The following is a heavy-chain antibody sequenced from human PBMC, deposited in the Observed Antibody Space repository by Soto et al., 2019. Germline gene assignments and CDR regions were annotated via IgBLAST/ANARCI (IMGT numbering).Heavy chain of an antibody. D-gene: IGHD1-26*01. Sequence: SETLSLTCTVSGGSVSSGSYYWSWIRQPPGKGLEWIGYIYYSGSTNYNPSLKSRVTISVDTSKNQFSLKLSSVTAADTAVYYCARVPDKWELLFFDYWGQGTLVTVSS. CDR2: IYYSGST. V-gene: IGHV4-61*01. CDR3: ARVPDKWELLFFDY. J-gene: IGHJ4*02. CDR1: GGSVSSGSYY.